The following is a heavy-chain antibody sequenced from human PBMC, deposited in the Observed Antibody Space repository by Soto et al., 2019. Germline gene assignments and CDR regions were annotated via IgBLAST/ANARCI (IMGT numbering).Heavy chain of an antibody. CDR2: INSDGST. J-gene: IGHJ4*02. D-gene: IGHD5-18*01. CDR1: GFLVNSAY. V-gene: IGHV3-53*01. CDR3: ARSGYSFAWGY. Sequence: EVQLVESGGGLIPPGGSLRLSCAASGFLVNSAYMTWVRQAPGKGLEWLSMINSDGSTLYAESVKGRFTISRDNSKNRLDLQMNSLRAGDTAMYNCARSGYSFAWGYWGQGTLVIVTS.